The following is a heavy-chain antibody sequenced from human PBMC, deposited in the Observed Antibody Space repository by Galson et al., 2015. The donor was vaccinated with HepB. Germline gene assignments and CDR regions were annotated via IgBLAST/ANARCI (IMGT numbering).Heavy chain of an antibody. CDR3: AAWSHY. D-gene: IGHD1-1*01. CDR1: GFTFSSYG. V-gene: IGHV3-48*01. CDR2: ISPSGGTI. Sequence: SLRLSCAASGFTFSSYGMNWVRQAPGKGLEWISYISPSGGTIYYADSVKGRFTISRDNAKNSLHLQMNSLRAEDTAVYYCAAWSHYWGQGTLVTVSS. J-gene: IGHJ4*02.